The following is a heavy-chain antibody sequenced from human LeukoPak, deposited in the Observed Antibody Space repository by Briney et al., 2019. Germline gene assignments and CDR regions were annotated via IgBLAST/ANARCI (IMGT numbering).Heavy chain of an antibody. D-gene: IGHD2-21*02. CDR2: FYASGST. V-gene: IGHV4-4*07. Sequence: PETLSLTSTVSGGSTSSYYWSCIPQPAGKGLEWIGRFYASGSTKYNPSLKSRVTMSGDTSKNQVSLKLSSVTPADTAVYYCARDVVTAAVDWFDPWGQGSLVTVSS. CDR1: GGSTSSYY. J-gene: IGHJ5*02. CDR3: ARDVVTAAVDWFDP.